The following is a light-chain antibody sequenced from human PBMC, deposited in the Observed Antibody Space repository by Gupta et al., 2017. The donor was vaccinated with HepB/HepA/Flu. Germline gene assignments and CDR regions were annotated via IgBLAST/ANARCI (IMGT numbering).Light chain of an antibody. J-gene: IGKJ5*01. Sequence: EIVLTQSPATLSLSPGERATLSCRASQSIRSYLAWYQQKPGQAPRLLIYGASNRATGIPPRFSGSGSGTDFTLTISSLDPEGFAVYYCQQRSSWPSITFGQGTRLEIK. CDR3: QQRSSWPSIT. CDR2: GAS. V-gene: IGKV3-11*01. CDR1: QSIRSY.